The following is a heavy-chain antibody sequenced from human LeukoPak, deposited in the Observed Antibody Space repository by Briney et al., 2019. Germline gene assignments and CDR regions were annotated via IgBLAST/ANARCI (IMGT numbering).Heavy chain of an antibody. D-gene: IGHD2-15*01. CDR2: ISYSGST. V-gene: IGHV4-31*03. J-gene: IGHJ4*02. Sequence: SQTLSLTCTVSGGSISSGAHYWSWIRQHPGKGLEWVGYISYSGSTYYNPSLKSRVTISVDTSKNQFSLKLSSVTVADTAVYYCAKVGYVNADYWGQGTLVTVSS. CDR3: AKVGYVNADY. CDR1: GGSISSGAHY.